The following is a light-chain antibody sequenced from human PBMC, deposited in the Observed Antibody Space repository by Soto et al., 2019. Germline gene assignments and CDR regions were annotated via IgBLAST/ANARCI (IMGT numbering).Light chain of an antibody. CDR3: QQYQNLWT. CDR2: RAS. CDR1: QTIYSN. V-gene: IGKV3-15*01. Sequence: IVMTQSPATLSVSPGERATLSCRAGQTIYSNVAWYQQRPGKAPRLLIYRASTRATGVPARFSGSGSGTEFTLTISGLQSEDFALYYCQQYQNLWTFGKGTKVEIK. J-gene: IGKJ1*01.